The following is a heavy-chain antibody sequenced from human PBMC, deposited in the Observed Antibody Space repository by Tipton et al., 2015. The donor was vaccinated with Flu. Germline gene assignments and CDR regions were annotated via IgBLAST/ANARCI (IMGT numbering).Heavy chain of an antibody. V-gene: IGHV4-34*01. D-gene: IGHD3-22*01. CDR3: ARDPKWDDSGDYYYYYGMDV. J-gene: IGHJ6*02. CDR1: AGSFSGYY. CDR2: INPSGST. Sequence: LRLSCAVYAGSFSGYYWNWIRQPPGKGLEWIGEINPSGSTNYNTSLKSRVTISVDTSKNQFSLHLSSVTAADTAVYYCARDPKWDDSGDYYYYYGMDVWGQGTTVTVSS.